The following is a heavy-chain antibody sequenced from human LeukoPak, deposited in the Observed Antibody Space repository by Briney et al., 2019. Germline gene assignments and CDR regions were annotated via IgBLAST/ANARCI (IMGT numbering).Heavy chain of an antibody. J-gene: IGHJ4*02. CDR1: GFTFNSYA. V-gene: IGHV3-23*01. CDR2: ISGSGGST. Sequence: GGSLRLSCAASGFTFNSYAMSWVRQAPGKGLEWVSAISGSGGSTYCADSVKGRFTISRDNSKNTLYLQMNSLRAEDTAKYYCAKVASLCTSTSCVRGGFDYWGQGTLVTVSS. CDR3: AKVASLCTSTSCVRGGFDY. D-gene: IGHD2-2*01.